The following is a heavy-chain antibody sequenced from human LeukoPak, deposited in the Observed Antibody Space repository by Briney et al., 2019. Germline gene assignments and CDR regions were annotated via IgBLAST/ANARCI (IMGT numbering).Heavy chain of an antibody. CDR1: GGSISSGGYS. D-gene: IGHD1-26*01. CDR2: IYHSGST. V-gene: IGHV4-30-2*01. CDR3: ARVVGSYYAVAFFDY. J-gene: IGHJ4*02. Sequence: SETLSLTCAVSGGSISSGGYSWSWIRQPPGKGLEWIRYIYHSGSTYYNPSLKSRVTISVDRSKNQFSLKLSSVTAADTAVYYCARVVGSYYAVAFFDYWGQGTLVTVSS.